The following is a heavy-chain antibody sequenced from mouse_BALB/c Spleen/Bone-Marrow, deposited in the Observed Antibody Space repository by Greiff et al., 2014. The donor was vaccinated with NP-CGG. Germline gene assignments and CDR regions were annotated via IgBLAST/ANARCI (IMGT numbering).Heavy chain of an antibody. CDR2: IWGGGST. J-gene: IGHJ1*01. CDR3: AKQYGNYDWYFDV. D-gene: IGHD2-1*01. V-gene: IGHV2-6-5*01. Sequence: QVQLKESGPGLVAPSQSLSITCTVSGFSLNDYGVSWIRQTPGKGLEWLGVIWGGGSTYYNSALKSRLSISKDNSKSQVFLKMNSLHTDDTAMYYCAKQYGNYDWYFDVWGAGTTVTISS. CDR1: GFSLNDYG.